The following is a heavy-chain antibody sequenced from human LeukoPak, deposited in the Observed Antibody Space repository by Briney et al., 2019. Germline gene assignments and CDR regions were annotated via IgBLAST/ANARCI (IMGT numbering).Heavy chain of an antibody. J-gene: IGHJ4*02. D-gene: IGHD6-19*01. CDR3: ARGKYSSGWFDY. V-gene: IGHV3-21*01. CDR2: ITTSSTYI. Sequence: GGSLRLSCAASGFTFSSYSMSWVRQAPGKGLEWVSSITTSSTYISYAASVKGRFTISRDDAKNSLYLQMNSLRAEDTAVYYCARGKYSSGWFDYWGQGTLVTVSS. CDR1: GFTFSSYS.